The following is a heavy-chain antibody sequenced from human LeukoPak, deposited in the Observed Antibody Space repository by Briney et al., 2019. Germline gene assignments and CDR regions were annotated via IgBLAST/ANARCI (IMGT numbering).Heavy chain of an antibody. CDR2: TSDRGDYT. V-gene: IGHV3-23*01. J-gene: IGHJ4*02. CDR3: AKKAQYDGHYPLDY. CDR1: GFTFSSYS. Sequence: HPGGSLRLPCAASGFTFSSYSMSWVRQAPGKGLEWVSGTSDRGDYTCYADSVKGRFTISRDTSKNTLYLQMNSLRAEDTALYFCAKKAQYDGHYPLDYWGQGTLVIVSA. D-gene: IGHD4/OR15-4a*01.